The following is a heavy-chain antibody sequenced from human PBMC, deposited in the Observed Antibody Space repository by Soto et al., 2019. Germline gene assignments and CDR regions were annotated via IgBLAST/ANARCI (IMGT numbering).Heavy chain of an antibody. CDR3: ASGLGYCISTSCSHYYYYYGMDV. Sequence: QVQLVQSGAEVKKPGSSVKVSCKASGGTFSSYAISWVRQAPGQGLEWMGGIIPIFGTANYAQKFQGRVTITADESTSTAYMELSSLRSEDTAVYYCASGLGYCISTSCSHYYYYYGMDVWGQGTTVTVSS. CDR2: IIPIFGTA. D-gene: IGHD2-2*01. V-gene: IGHV1-69*12. CDR1: GGTFSSYA. J-gene: IGHJ6*02.